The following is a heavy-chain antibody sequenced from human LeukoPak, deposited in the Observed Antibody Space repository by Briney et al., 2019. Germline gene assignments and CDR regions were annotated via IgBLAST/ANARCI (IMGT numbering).Heavy chain of an antibody. CDR3: ARGYITMVRGAPSSDPPVGMDV. Sequence: ASVKVSCKASGYTFTSYAMHWVRQAPGQRLEWMGWINAGNGNTKYSQKFQGRVTITRDTSASTAYMELRSLRSDDTAVYYCARGYITMVRGAPSSDPPVGMDVWGQGTTVTVSS. V-gene: IGHV1-3*01. J-gene: IGHJ6*02. CDR1: GYTFTSYA. CDR2: INAGNGNT. D-gene: IGHD3-10*01.